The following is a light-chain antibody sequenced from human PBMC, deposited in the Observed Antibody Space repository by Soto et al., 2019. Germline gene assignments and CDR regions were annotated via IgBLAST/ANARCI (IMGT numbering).Light chain of an antibody. CDR3: GSYTSSSTVI. Sequence: QSALTQPASVAGSPGQSITITCTGTSSDVGGYTFVSWYQQHPGKAPKFIIYDVRNRPSGVSNRFSGSRSGNTASLTISGLAAEDEADYYCGSYTSSSTVIFGGGTKLTVL. CDR1: SSDVGGYTF. V-gene: IGLV2-14*03. J-gene: IGLJ2*01. CDR2: DVR.